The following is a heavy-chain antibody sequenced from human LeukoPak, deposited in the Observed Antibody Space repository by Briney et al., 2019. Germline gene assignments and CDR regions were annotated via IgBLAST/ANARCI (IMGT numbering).Heavy chain of an antibody. CDR1: GGSISSGGYS. Sequence: PSETLSLTCAVSGGSISSGGYSWSWIRQPPGKGLEWIGYIYHSGSTYYNPSLKSRVTMSVDTSKNQFSLKLTSVTAADTAVYYCARHGSFYDSSGSYFFDYWGQGTLVTVSS. D-gene: IGHD3-22*01. CDR3: ARHGSFYDSSGSYFFDY. CDR2: IYHSGST. V-gene: IGHV4-30-2*01. J-gene: IGHJ4*02.